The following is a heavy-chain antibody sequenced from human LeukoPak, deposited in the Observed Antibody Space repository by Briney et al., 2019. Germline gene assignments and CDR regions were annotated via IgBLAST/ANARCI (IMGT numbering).Heavy chain of an antibody. CDR3: ARGVGATTLGFDY. V-gene: IGHV1-69*05. J-gene: IGHJ4*02. Sequence: ASVKVSCKASGGTFSSYAISWVRQAPGQGLEWMGGIIPIFGTANYAQKFQGRVMITTDESTSTAYMELSSLRSEDTAVYYCARGVGATTLGFDYWGQGTLVTVSS. CDR1: GGTFSSYA. CDR2: IIPIFGTA. D-gene: IGHD1-26*01.